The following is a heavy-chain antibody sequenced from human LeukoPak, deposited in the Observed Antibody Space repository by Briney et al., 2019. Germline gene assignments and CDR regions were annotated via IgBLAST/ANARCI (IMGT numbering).Heavy chain of an antibody. Sequence: GGSLRLSCAASGFTFDDYAMSWVRQTPGKGLEWVSGTNWDGGRTGYADSVKGRFTISRDNAKNSLYLQTNSLRVEDTAMYYCARDGLRRPPTPYCGGDCPLDYWGQGTLVSVSS. V-gene: IGHV3-20*04. J-gene: IGHJ4*02. CDR1: GFTFDDYA. CDR2: TNWDGGRT. CDR3: ARDGLRRPPTPYCGGDCPLDY. D-gene: IGHD2-21*02.